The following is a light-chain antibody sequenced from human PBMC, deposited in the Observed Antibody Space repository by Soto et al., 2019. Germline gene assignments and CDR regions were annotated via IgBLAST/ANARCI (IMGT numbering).Light chain of an antibody. CDR2: DVN. J-gene: IGLJ2*01. Sequence: QSVLTQPASVSGSPGQSITIFCTGSSSDVGAYNYVSWYQQYPGKAPKLMIYDVNNRPSGVSYRFSASKSGNTASLTISGLQAEDEADYYCSSRASSDTLVFGGGTKLTVL. V-gene: IGLV2-14*01. CDR1: SSDVGAYNY. CDR3: SSRASSDTLV.